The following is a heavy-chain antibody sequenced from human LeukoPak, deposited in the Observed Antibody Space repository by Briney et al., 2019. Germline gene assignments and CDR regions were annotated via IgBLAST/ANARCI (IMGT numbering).Heavy chain of an antibody. D-gene: IGHD6-13*01. CDR3: ARDRSSSWFPHFDY. J-gene: IGHJ4*02. CDR2: VYTSGST. V-gene: IGHV4-61*02. CDR1: GASISSGSYY. Sequence: PSQTLSLTCTVSGASISSGSYYWSWIRQPAGKGLEWIGRVYTSGSTNYNPSLKSRVNISLDTPKNQFSLKLISVTAADTAVYYCARDRSSSWFPHFDYWGQGTLVTVSS.